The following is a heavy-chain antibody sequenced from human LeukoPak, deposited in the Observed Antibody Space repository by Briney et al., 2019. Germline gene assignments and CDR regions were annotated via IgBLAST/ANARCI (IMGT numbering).Heavy chain of an antibody. J-gene: IGHJ4*02. CDR1: GFTFKSYA. CDR2: INTNGANT. Sequence: GGSLRLSCSASGFTFKSYAMHWVRQAPGKGLEYVSSINTNGANTYYADSVKGRFTIPRDNSRNTVYVQMNSLTPEDTAVYYCARGTYSSSLRGGDYWGQGTLVTVSS. V-gene: IGHV3-64*04. CDR3: ARGTYSSSLRGGDY. D-gene: IGHD6-13*01.